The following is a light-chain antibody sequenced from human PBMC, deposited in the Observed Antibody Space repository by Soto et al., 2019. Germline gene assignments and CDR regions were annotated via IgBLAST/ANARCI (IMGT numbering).Light chain of an antibody. CDR3: SAHTSSSSPFG. Sequence: SALTQPASVSGSPGQSITISCTGSTSDVGAYNYVSWYKHHPGQAPQLMIYEVSNRPSGVSNRFSGSKSGNTASLTISVLPAGEEGDYYCSAHTSSSSPFGFGTGTKLTFL. V-gene: IGLV2-14*01. CDR1: TSDVGAYNY. CDR2: EVS. J-gene: IGLJ1*01.